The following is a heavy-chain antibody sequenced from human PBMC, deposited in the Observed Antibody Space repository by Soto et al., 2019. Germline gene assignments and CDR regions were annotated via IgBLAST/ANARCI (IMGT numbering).Heavy chain of an antibody. D-gene: IGHD6-19*01. Sequence: EVQLLESGGGLVQPGGSLRLSCAAPGFTFSNYAMNWVRQAPGKGLEWVSVISGSGGSTYYADSVKGRFTNSRDNSKNTLYLQMNSLRGEATAVYYCARRSSGWYFDYWGQGTLVTVSS. V-gene: IGHV3-23*01. CDR1: GFTFSNYA. CDR3: ARRSSGWYFDY. CDR2: ISGSGGST. J-gene: IGHJ4*02.